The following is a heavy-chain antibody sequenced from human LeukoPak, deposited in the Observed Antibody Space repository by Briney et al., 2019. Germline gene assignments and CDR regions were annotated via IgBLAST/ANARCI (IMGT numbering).Heavy chain of an antibody. CDR2: IHSTDGT. CDR1: SGFVQNYY. J-gene: IGHJ6*03. CDR3: ARGSLLHFPFYYYYLDV. Sequence: PSETLSLSCSVSSGFVQNYYLTWLRQAPGKGLEWIGYIHSTDGTNYSPSLNSRIFISLDKPKNQFSLKVTSVTAADTAGYYCARGSLLHFPFYYYYLDVGGRGTTVTVSS. V-gene: IGHV4-59*02. D-gene: IGHD2-15*01.